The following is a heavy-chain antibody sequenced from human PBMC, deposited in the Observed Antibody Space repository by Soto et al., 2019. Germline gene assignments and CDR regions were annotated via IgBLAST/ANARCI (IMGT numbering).Heavy chain of an antibody. CDR2: ISGDGGST. V-gene: IGHV3-43*02. D-gene: IGHD1-26*01. CDR3: AKDPYSEVGYYGMDV. J-gene: IGHJ6*02. Sequence: GGSLRLSCAASGFTFDDYAMHWVRQAPGKGLEWVSLISGDGGSTYYADSVKGRFTISRDNSKNSLYLQMNSLRTEDTALYYCAKDPYSEVGYYGMDVWGQGTTVTVSS. CDR1: GFTFDDYA.